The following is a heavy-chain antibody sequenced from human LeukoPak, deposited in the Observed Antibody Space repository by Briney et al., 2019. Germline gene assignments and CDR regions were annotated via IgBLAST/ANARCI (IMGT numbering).Heavy chain of an antibody. V-gene: IGHV4-61*02. CDR2: IYTSGST. D-gene: IGHD3-10*01. CDR1: GGSISSGSYY. CDR3: ARIFWFGELYYFDY. J-gene: IGHJ4*02. Sequence: PSETLSLTCTVSGGSISSGSYYWSWIRQPAGKGLEWIGRIYTSGSTNYNPSLKSRVTISVDTSKNQFSLKLSSVTAADTAVYYCARIFWFGELYYFDYWGQGTLVTVSS.